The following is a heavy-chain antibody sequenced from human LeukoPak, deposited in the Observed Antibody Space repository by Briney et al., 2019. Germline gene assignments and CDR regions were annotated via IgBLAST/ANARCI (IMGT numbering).Heavy chain of an antibody. V-gene: IGHV4-59*05. Sequence: GSLRLSCAASGFTFSSYSMNWVRQAPGKGLEWVGSIHYSGDTYYNPSLKSRVTISVHTSKNQFSLKLSSVTAADTAVYFCARGSRGRYSYYYYYYMDVWGKGTTVTVSS. CDR2: IHYSGDT. J-gene: IGHJ6*03. D-gene: IGHD1-26*01. CDR1: GFTFSSYSMN. CDR3: ARGSRGRYSYYYYYYMDV.